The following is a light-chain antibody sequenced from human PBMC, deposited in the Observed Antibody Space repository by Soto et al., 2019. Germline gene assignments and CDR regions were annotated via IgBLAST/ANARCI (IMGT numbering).Light chain of an antibody. CDR1: QSLSSSS. J-gene: IGKJ1*01. Sequence: EFVSTQSPSTLSSSTRERATLSCMASQSLSSSSLAWYQQKPGQAPRLLISGASSRAADIPDRFSGSGSGTDLTLTINRLEPEDFAVYYCQQYDRSPRTFGQGTKVDIK. CDR2: GAS. V-gene: IGKV3-20*01. CDR3: QQYDRSPRT.